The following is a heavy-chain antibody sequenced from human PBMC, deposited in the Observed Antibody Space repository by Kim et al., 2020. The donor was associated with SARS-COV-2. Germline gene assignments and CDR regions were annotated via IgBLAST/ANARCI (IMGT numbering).Heavy chain of an antibody. Sequence: NYNPSLKSRVTISVDTSKNQFSLKLSSVTAADTAVYYCASYYYDSSGDRYWGQGTLVTVSS. J-gene: IGHJ4*02. D-gene: IGHD3-22*01. CDR3: ASYYYDSSGDRY. V-gene: IGHV4-34*01.